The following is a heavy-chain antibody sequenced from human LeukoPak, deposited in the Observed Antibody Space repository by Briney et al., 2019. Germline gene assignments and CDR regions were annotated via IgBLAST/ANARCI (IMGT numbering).Heavy chain of an antibody. CDR2: IYYSGST. CDR3: ARWSGRGNYFDY. D-gene: IGHD3-10*01. V-gene: IGHV4-38-2*02. J-gene: IGHJ4*01. CDR1: GYSISSGYY. Sequence: SETLSLTCTVSGYSISSGYYWGWIRQPPGKGLEWIGSIYYSGSTYYNPSLKSRVTISVDTSKNQFSLKLSSVTAADTAVYYCARWSGRGNYFDYWGQGTLVTVSS.